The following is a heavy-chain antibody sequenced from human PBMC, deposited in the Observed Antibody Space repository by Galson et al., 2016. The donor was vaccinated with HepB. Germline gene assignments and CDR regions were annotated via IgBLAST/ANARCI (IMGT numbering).Heavy chain of an antibody. J-gene: IGHJ1*01. CDR2: IKYDGSDT. CDR3: VVLAGYFQT. CDR1: GFDFRRYW. Sequence: SLRLSCAASGFDFRRYWMSWVRQPPGKGLQWVANIKYDGSDTFYLDSVKGRFTISRDNDKNSLYLQMDGLRAEDTAFYHCVVLAGYFQTWGQGTSVSVSS. V-gene: IGHV3-7*03.